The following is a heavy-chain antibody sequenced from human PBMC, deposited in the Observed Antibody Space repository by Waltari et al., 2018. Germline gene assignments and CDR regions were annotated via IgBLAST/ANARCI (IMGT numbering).Heavy chain of an antibody. V-gene: IGHV4-34*01. Sequence: QVQLQQWGAGLLKPSETLSLTCAAYGGSFSGYYWGWIRQPPGKGLEWIGEIKHSGSTNYSPSLKSRFTISVDTSKNQFSLKLSSVAAAGTAVYYCARVSGRDGYNYGIDYWGQGTLVTVSS. J-gene: IGHJ4*02. CDR1: GGSFSGYY. D-gene: IGHD5-12*01. CDR2: IKHSGST. CDR3: ARVSGRDGYNYGIDY.